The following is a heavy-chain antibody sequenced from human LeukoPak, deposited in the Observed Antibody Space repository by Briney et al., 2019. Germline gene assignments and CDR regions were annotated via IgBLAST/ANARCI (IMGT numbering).Heavy chain of an antibody. CDR3: AKGYYGSGSYELDY. CDR2: ISGSGGST. CDR1: GFTFSSYA. J-gene: IGHJ4*02. D-gene: IGHD3-10*01. V-gene: IGHV3-23*01. Sequence: PGGSLRLSCAAAGFTFSSYAMSWVRQAPGKGMEWVSAISGSGGSTYYADSVKGRFTISRDNSKNTMYLQMNSLRAEDTAVYYCAKGYYGSGSYELDYWGQGTLVTVSS.